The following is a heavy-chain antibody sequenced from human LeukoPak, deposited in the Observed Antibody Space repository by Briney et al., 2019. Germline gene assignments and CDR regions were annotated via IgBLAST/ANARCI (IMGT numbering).Heavy chain of an antibody. D-gene: IGHD2-2*02. V-gene: IGHV3-23*01. CDR2: ISGSGGST. CDR1: GFTFSSYA. Sequence: GGSLRLSCAASGFTFSSYAMSWVRQAPGKGLEWVSAISGSGGSTYYADSVKGRFTISRDNSKNTLYLQMNSLRAEDTAVYYCAKEVVPAAIVYYYYYMDVWGKGTTVTVSS. CDR3: AKEVVPAAIVYYYYYMDV. J-gene: IGHJ6*03.